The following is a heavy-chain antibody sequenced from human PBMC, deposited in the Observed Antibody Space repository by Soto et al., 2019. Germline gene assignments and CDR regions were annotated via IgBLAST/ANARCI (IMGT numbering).Heavy chain of an antibody. Sequence: QVQLQQWGAGLLKPSETLSLTCAVYGGSFSGYYWSWIRQPPGKGLEWIGEINHNGRTNYNPSLKGVVTISVDTSKNQFSLKLSSVTAADTAVYYCAKTMDMVRGVKGWFDPWGQGTLVTVSS. CDR3: AKTMDMVRGVKGWFDP. J-gene: IGHJ5*02. V-gene: IGHV4-34*01. CDR1: GGSFSGYY. D-gene: IGHD3-10*01. CDR2: INHNGRT.